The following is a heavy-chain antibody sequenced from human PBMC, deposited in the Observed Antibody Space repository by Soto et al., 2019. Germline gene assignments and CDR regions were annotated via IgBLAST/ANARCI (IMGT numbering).Heavy chain of an antibody. Sequence: QVQLVQSGTEVKKPGASVKVSCKAFGYTFSSYGISWVRQAPGQGLEWMGWISAYSDRTNYAQNFQGRVTMTADTATSTAYMEVRSLRSDDTAVYYCARDRDYYYDSSGKCHYHYGMDVWGQGTTVTVSS. V-gene: IGHV1-18*04. CDR1: GYTFSSYG. D-gene: IGHD3-22*01. CDR3: ARDRDYYYDSSGKCHYHYGMDV. CDR2: ISAYSDRT. J-gene: IGHJ6*02.